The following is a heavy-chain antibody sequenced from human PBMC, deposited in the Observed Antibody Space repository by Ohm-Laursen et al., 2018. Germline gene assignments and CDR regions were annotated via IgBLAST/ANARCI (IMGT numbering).Heavy chain of an antibody. CDR2: IYYSGST. CDR3: ARGDSFWFDP. CDR1: GGSISSYY. Sequence: GTLSLTCSVSGGSISSYYWTWIRQPPGKGLEWIGYIYYSGSTNYNPSLKSRVTISVDTSKNQFSLKLSSVTAADTAVYYCARGDSFWFDPWGQGTLVTVSS. D-gene: IGHD5-18*01. J-gene: IGHJ5*02. V-gene: IGHV4-59*01.